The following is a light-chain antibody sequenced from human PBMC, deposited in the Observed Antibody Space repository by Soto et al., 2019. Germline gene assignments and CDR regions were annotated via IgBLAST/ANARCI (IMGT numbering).Light chain of an antibody. Sequence: QSVLTQPPSASGTPGQRVTISCSGSSSNIGSNTVNWYQQLPGTAPKLLIYSNNQRPSGVPDRFSGSKSGTSASLAITGLQADDEGDYYCQSYDSSLTAWVFGGGTKLTVL. J-gene: IGLJ3*02. CDR1: SSNIGSNT. V-gene: IGLV1-44*01. CDR2: SNN. CDR3: QSYDSSLTAWV.